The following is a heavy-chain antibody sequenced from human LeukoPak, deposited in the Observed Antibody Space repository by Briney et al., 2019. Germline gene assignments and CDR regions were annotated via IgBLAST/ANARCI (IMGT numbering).Heavy chain of an antibody. CDR2: ISPSGDIT. CDR1: GFTFSNHG. D-gene: IGHD3-10*01. Sequence: GGSLRLSCAASGFTFSNHGMNWVRQAPGKGLEWVSGISPSGDITYYADSVKGRFTISRENSKYTLYLEVISLTAEDTAVYYCAKDDAWLRFGEWSQGTLVTVSS. V-gene: IGHV3-23*01. CDR3: AKDDAWLRFGE. J-gene: IGHJ4*02.